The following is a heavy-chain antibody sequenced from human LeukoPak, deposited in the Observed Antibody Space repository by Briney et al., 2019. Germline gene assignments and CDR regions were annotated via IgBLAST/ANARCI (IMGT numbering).Heavy chain of an antibody. Sequence: PGRSLRLSCAASGFTFSSYAMHWVRQAPGKGLEWVAVISYDGSNKYYADSVKGRFTISRDNSKNTLYLQMNGLRAEDTAVYYCAREIAVAESDAFDIWGQGTMVTVSS. V-gene: IGHV3-30-3*01. CDR2: ISYDGSNK. J-gene: IGHJ3*02. CDR1: GFTFSSYA. D-gene: IGHD6-19*01. CDR3: AREIAVAESDAFDI.